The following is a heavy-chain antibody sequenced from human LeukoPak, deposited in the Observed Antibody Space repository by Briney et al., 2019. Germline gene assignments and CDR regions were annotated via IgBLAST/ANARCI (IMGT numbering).Heavy chain of an antibody. J-gene: IGHJ4*02. CDR2: IHSNGRRT. CDR3: ARPPDY. CDR1: GFTFSNYW. Sequence: PGRSLTLSCAASGFTFSNYWMDWVRHAPGKGLVWVSHIHSNGRRTIMTASVKGRFIIPSDNTKHAPSHQMNCLRAHPTAVYYCARPPDYWGQGTLVTVSS. V-gene: IGHV3-74*01.